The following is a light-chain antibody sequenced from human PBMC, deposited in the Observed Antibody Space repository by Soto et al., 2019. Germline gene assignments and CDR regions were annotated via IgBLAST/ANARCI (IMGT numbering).Light chain of an antibody. J-gene: IGKJ1*01. CDR1: QDITWW. CDR3: LQTYNLPRT. Sequence: DIQMTQSPSSVSGSVGDRVTITCRASQDITWWLAWYQQKPGKAPKLLIYDASNLDSGVPSRFSGSGSGTDFTLTISNMQREDFATYYCLQTYNLPRTFGQGTKVDIK. CDR2: DAS. V-gene: IGKV1-12*01.